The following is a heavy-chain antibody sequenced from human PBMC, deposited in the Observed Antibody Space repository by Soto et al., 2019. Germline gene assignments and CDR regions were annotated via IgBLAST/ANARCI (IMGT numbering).Heavy chain of an antibody. Sequence: SETLSLTCTVSGGSISSSSYYWGWIRQPPGKGLEWIGSIYYSGSTYYNPSLKSRVTISVDTSKNQFSLKLSSVTAADTAVYYCARQWLANWNWFDPWGQGTLVTVSS. CDR1: GGSISSSSYY. CDR2: IYYSGST. CDR3: ARQWLANWNWFDP. D-gene: IGHD6-19*01. V-gene: IGHV4-39*01. J-gene: IGHJ5*02.